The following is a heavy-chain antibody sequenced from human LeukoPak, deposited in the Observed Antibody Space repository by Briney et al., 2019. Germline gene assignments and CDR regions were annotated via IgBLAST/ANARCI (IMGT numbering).Heavy chain of an antibody. CDR1: GGSISSYY. V-gene: IGHV4-59*01. D-gene: IGHD3-22*01. CDR3: AREQIDSSGYCYVH. Sequence: PSETLSLTCTVSGGSISSYYWSWIRQPPGKGLEWIGYIYYSGSTNYNPSLKSRVTISVDTSKNQFSLKLSSVTAADTAVYYCAREQIDSSGYCYVHWGQGTLVTVSS. J-gene: IGHJ4*02. CDR2: IYYSGST.